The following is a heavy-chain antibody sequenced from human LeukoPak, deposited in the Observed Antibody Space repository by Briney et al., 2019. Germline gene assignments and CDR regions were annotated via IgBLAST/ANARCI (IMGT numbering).Heavy chain of an antibody. D-gene: IGHD6-13*01. Sequence: SETLSLTCTVSGGSISSYYWSWLRHPPGQGLEGIGYIYYSRSTNYNPSLKSRVTISVDTSKDQFSWKLSSVTAADTAVYYCAGGPTAAAGGSFDMWGQGRMVTVSS. CDR3: AGGPTAAAGGSFDM. J-gene: IGHJ3*02. CDR1: GGSISSYY. V-gene: IGHV4-59*01. CDR2: IYYSRST.